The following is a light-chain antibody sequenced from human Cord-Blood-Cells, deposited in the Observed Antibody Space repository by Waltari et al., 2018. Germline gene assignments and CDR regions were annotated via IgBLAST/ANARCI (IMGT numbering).Light chain of an antibody. J-gene: IGLJ1*01. CDR1: RSDVGGYNN. CDR2: DVS. Sequence: QPALTQPRSVSGSPGQPVTISCTGTRSDVGGYNNVSWYQQHPGKAPKLIIYDVSKRTSRVPELFAGSNSDNAASLTICGRRAEDEADYSCCSHAASDFDVYGTGTNVTVL. V-gene: IGLV2-11*01. CDR3: CSHAASDFDV.